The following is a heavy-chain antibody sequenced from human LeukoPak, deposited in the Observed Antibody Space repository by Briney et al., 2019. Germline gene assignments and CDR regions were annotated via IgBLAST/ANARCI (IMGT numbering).Heavy chain of an antibody. J-gene: IGHJ4*02. Sequence: GGSLRLSCVASGFTFSAYTMHWVRQAPGKGLEWVSFISSSSTYIYYADSVKGRFTISRDKAKNTLYLQMNSLRAEDTAVYYCARDDPRWGSSGDYWGQGTLVIVS. CDR2: ISSSSTYI. D-gene: IGHD7-27*01. CDR1: GFTFSAYT. CDR3: ARDDPRWGSSGDY. V-gene: IGHV3-21*01.